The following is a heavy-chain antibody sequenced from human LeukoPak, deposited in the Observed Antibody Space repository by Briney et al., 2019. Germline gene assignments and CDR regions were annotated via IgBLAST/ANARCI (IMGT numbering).Heavy chain of an antibody. CDR1: GFTFSSYS. CDR3: ARSYDSSGYSYFDY. V-gene: IGHV3-21*01. Sequence: KTGGSLRLSCAASGFTFSSYSMNWVRQAPGKGLEWVSSISRGGDYTYSEDSVKGRFTISRDNAKNSLYLQMNSLRAEDTAVYYCARSYDSSGYSYFDYWGQGALVTVSS. J-gene: IGHJ4*02. CDR2: ISRGGDYT. D-gene: IGHD3-22*01.